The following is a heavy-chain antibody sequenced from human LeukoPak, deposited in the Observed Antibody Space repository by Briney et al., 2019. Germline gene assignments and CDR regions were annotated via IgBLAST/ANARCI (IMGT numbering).Heavy chain of an antibody. D-gene: IGHD5-12*01. CDR2: IYHSGST. J-gene: IGHJ4*02. V-gene: IGHV4-38-2*01. CDR3: ARGGSQFDH. CDR1: GYSISSGYY. Sequence: PSETLSLTCAVSGYSISSGYYWGWIRQPPGKGLEWIGSIYHSGSTYYNPSLKSRVTISVDTSKNQFSLKLSSVTAADTAVYYCARGGSQFDHWGQGALVTVSS.